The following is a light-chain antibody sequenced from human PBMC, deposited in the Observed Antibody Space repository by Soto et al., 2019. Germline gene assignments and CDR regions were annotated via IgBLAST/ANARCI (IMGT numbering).Light chain of an antibody. CDR1: QSVNSNY. CDR2: GAS. CDR3: QQYHSTPPT. J-gene: IGKJ1*01. Sequence: EIVLTQSPGTLSLSPGERATLSCRASQSVNSNYLAWYQRKPGQAPRLLIYGASNRATDIPYRFSASGAGTGFTLTILSLDAEDFALYYRQQYHSTPPTFGQGTKVEVK. V-gene: IGKV3-20*01.